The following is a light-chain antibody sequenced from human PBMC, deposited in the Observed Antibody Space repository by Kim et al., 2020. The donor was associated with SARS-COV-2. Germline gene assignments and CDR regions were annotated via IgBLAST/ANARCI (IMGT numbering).Light chain of an antibody. J-gene: IGKJ5*01. CDR2: VMS. V-gene: IGKV3-20*01. CDR3: QQSSGSPLT. Sequence: AGPIIGGLYSAWVHQKPVPAPRLLISVMSTRAPVIPHRFSGSGSVTEFTLTISGLGPEDFSVYYCQQSSGSPLTFGQGTQLEI. CDR1: PIIGGLY.